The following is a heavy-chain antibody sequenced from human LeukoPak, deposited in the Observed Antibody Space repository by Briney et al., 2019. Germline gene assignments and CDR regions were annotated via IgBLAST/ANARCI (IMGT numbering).Heavy chain of an antibody. Sequence: SETLSLTCTVSGGSISSSSYYWGWIRQPPGKGLEWIGSIYYSGSTNYNPSLKSRVTMSIDMSKNQFSLKLSSVTAADTAVYYCAREYCSGGTCYINSFEYWGQGTLVTVSS. J-gene: IGHJ4*02. D-gene: IGHD2-15*01. CDR3: AREYCSGGTCYINSFEY. CDR2: IYYSGST. CDR1: GGSISSSSYY. V-gene: IGHV4-39*07.